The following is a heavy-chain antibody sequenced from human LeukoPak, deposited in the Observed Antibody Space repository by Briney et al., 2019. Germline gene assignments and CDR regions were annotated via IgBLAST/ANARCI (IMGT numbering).Heavy chain of an antibody. CDR2: IYYSGST. Sequence: SDPLSLTCTVSGGSISSYYWSWIRQPPGRGLEWFGYIYYSGSTNYNPSLKSRVTISVDTSKNQFSLKLSSVTAADTAVYYCARAPGTYYYYYYMDVWGKGTTVTVSS. D-gene: IGHD1-1*01. V-gene: IGHV4-59*13. CDR1: GGSISSYY. CDR3: ARAPGTYYYYYYMDV. J-gene: IGHJ6*03.